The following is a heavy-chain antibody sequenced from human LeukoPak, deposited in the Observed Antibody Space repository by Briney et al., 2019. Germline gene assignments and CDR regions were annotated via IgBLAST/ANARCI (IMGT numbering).Heavy chain of an antibody. D-gene: IGHD3-10*01. CDR1: GFTFSTSA. J-gene: IGHJ4*02. CDR2: ISESGGGT. CDR3: AKGSF. V-gene: IGHV3-23*01. Sequence: GGSLRLSCVVSGFTFSTSAMSWVRQAPGKGLEWVSGISESGGGTYYADSVKGRFTSSRGNSKNTLYLQMNNLRAEDTAAYYCAKGSFWGQGTLVTVSS.